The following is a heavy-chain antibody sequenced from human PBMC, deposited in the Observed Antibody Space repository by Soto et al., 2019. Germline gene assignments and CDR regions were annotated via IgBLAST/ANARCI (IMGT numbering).Heavy chain of an antibody. CDR3: AREVVRGVQFDY. Sequence: ASVKVSCKASGNTVPNYAIHWVRQAPGQRLEWMGWINGGNGNTYYSEHFQGRVTFTRDTSAGTVYMEMSSLRSEDTAMYYCAREVVRGVQFDYWGQGTLVTVSS. CDR2: INGGNGNT. V-gene: IGHV1-3*01. J-gene: IGHJ4*02. CDR1: GNTVPNYA. D-gene: IGHD3-10*01.